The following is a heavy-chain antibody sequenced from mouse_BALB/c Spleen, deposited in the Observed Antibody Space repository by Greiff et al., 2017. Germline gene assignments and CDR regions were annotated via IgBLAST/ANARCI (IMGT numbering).Heavy chain of an antibody. CDR2: ISYSGST. CDR3: ARERTGNGWDWYFDV. V-gene: IGHV3-8*02. D-gene: IGHD4-1*01. Sequence: EVKLMESGPSLVQPSQTLSLTCSVTGDPITSGYWNWIRKFPGNKLEYMGYISYSGSTYYNPSLKSRISITRDTSKNQYYLQLNSVTTEDTATYYCARERTGNGWDWYFDVWGAGTTVTVSS. J-gene: IGHJ1*01. CDR1: GDPITSGY.